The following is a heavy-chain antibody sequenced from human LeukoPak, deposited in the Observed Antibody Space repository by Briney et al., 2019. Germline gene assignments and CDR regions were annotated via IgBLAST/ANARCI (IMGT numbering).Heavy chain of an antibody. V-gene: IGHV4-59*08. J-gene: IGHJ4*02. CDR1: GGSISSIT. D-gene: IGHD2-21*02. CDR3: ARHGGVTAFDY. CDR2: SFTGNT. Sequence: SETLSLTCTVSGGSISSITGAGSGIPQGRDWSGLGISFTGNTNYNPSVRSRVTISIDTSKNQFSLHLSSVTAADTAVYYCARHGGVTAFDYWGQGTLVTVSS.